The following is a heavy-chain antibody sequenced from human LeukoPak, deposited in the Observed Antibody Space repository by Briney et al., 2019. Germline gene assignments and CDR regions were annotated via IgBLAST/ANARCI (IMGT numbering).Heavy chain of an antibody. CDR3: TRLYCSGGSCYQDYFDY. Sequence: PGGSLRLSCAASGFTFSSYSMNWVRQASGQGLEWVGRIRSKANSYATAYAASVKGRFTISRDDSKNTAYLQMNSLKTEDTAVYYCTRLYCSGGSCYQDYFDYWGQRTLVTVSS. J-gene: IGHJ4*02. V-gene: IGHV3-73*01. D-gene: IGHD2-15*01. CDR1: GFTFSSYS. CDR2: IRSKANSYAT.